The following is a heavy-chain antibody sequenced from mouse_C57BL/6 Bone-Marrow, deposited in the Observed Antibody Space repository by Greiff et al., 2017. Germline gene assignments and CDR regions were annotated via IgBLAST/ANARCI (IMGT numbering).Heavy chain of an antibody. J-gene: IGHJ4*01. CDR2: IDPSDSYT. V-gene: IGHV1-69*01. CDR1: GYTFTSYW. CDR3: ARDYGTAYYAMDY. Sequence: QVQLQQPGAELVMPGASVKLSCKASGYTFTSYWMHWVKQRPGQGLEWIGEIDPSDSYTNYNQKFKGKSTLTVDNSSSTAYMQLSSLTSEDSAVYYCARDYGTAYYAMDYWGQGTSVTVSS. D-gene: IGHD2-4*01.